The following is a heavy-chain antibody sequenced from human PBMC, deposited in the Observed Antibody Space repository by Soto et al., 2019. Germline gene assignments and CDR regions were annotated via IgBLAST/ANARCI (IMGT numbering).Heavy chain of an antibody. CDR2: ISSRSDI. CDR3: AREGVPSGGMDV. Sequence: LRLSCVGSGFTFSTYSINWVRQAPGKGLEWVSSISSRSDIYYADSVKGRFTISRDNAKNSVSLQMNSLRAEDTAVYYCAREGVPSGGMDVWGQGATVTVSS. CDR1: GFTFSTYS. J-gene: IGHJ6*02. V-gene: IGHV3-21*01. D-gene: IGHD2-8*01.